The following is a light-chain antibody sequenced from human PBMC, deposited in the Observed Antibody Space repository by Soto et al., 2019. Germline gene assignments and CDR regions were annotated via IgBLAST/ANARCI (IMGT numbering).Light chain of an antibody. V-gene: IGKV3-15*01. Sequence: EIVMTQSPATLSVSPGERATLSCRASQSVSSNLAWYQQKPGQAPRLLIYGASTRATGIPARFSGSGSGTEFTLTISSLQSEDFAVYYCQQDNNWTPWTCGQGTKVEIK. J-gene: IGKJ1*01. CDR3: QQDNNWTPWT. CDR1: QSVSSN. CDR2: GAS.